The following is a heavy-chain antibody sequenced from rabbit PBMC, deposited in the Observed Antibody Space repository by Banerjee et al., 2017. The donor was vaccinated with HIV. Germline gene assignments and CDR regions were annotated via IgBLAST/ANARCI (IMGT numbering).Heavy chain of an antibody. D-gene: IGHD4-1*01. V-gene: IGHV1S45*01. CDR3: VRDGGWGRLDL. CDR2: IYTGDGAT. J-gene: IGHJ3*01. CDR1: EFSFDSAYD. Sequence: QVEESGGDLVKPEGSLTLTCTASEFSFDSAYDMCWVRQAPGKGLEWIACIYTGDGATYYVSWAKGRFTVSKTSSTTVTLQMTSLTVADTATYFCVRDGGWGRLDLWGPGTLVTVS.